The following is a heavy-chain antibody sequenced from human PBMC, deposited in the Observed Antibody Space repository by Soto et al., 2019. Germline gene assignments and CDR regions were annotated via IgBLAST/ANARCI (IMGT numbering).Heavy chain of an antibody. CDR3: AREETGYSGYDFDY. CDR2: IIPILGIA. V-gene: IGHV1-69*04. CDR1: GGTFSSYT. Sequence: ASVKVSCKASGGTFSSYTISWVRQAPGQGLEWMGRIIPILGIANYAQKFQGRVTITADKSTSTAYMELSSLRSEDTAVYYCAREETGYSGYDFDYWGQGTLVTVSS. D-gene: IGHD5-12*01. J-gene: IGHJ4*02.